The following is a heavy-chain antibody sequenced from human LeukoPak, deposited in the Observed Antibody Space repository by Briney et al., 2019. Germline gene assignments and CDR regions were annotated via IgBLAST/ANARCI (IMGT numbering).Heavy chain of an antibody. CDR3: ATIGGPYRYYYDSSGYDY. CDR1: GYIFTDYY. D-gene: IGHD3-22*01. V-gene: IGHV1/OR15-1*01. CDR2: INPNSGGT. J-gene: IGHJ4*02. Sequence: ASVKVSCTASGYIFTDYYMHWVRQAPGQELGWMGRINPNSGGTNYAQKFQGRVTMTRDTSISTAYTELRSLRSDDTAVYYCATIGGPYRYYYDSSGYDYWGQGTLVTVSS.